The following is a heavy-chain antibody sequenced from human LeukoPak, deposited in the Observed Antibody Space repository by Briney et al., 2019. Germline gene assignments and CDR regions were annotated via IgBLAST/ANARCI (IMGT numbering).Heavy chain of an antibody. D-gene: IGHD3-22*01. V-gene: IGHV3-30*03. J-gene: IGHJ3*02. CDR2: ISYDGSNK. CDR3: ARVAGARYDYDSGAYYGRGAFDI. CDR1: GFTFSSYG. Sequence: GGSLRLSCAASGFTFSSYGMHWVRQAPGKGLEWVAVISYDGSNKYYADSVKGRFTISRDNSKNTLYLQMNSLRPEDTAVYYCARVAGARYDYDSGAYYGRGAFDIWGQGTMVTVSS.